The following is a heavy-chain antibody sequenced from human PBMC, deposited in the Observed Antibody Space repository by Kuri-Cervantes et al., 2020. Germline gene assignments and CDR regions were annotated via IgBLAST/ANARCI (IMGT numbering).Heavy chain of an antibody. D-gene: IGHD3-22*01. V-gene: IGHV3-11*01. Sequence: GESLKISCAASGFTFSDYYMSWIRQAPGKGLEWVSYISSSGSTIYYADSVEGRFTISRDNAKNSLYLQMNSLRAEDTAVYYCARASRNYYDGIDYWGQGTLVTVSS. J-gene: IGHJ4*02. CDR1: GFTFSDYY. CDR2: ISSSGSTI. CDR3: ARASRNYYDGIDY.